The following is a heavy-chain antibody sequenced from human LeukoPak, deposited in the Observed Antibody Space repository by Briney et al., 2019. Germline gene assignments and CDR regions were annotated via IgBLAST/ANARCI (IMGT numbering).Heavy chain of an antibody. CDR1: GGYISSYY. D-gene: IGHD3-3*01. J-gene: IGHJ4*02. V-gene: IGHV4-59*01. Sequence: SETLSLTCTVSGGYISSYYWSWIRQPPGKGLEWIGYIYYSGSTNYNPSLKSRVTISVDTSKNQFSLKLSSVTAADTAVYYCARAKIDFWSLFDYWGQGTLVTVSS. CDR3: ARAKIDFWSLFDY. CDR2: IYYSGST.